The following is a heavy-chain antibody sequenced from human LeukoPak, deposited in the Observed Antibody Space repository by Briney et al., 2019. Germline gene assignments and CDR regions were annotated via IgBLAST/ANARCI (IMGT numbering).Heavy chain of an antibody. CDR3: AKGDMGWLQPPGY. V-gene: IGHV3-23*01. Sequence: GGSLRLSCAASGFTFSSYAMSWVRQAPGKGLEWVSAISGSGGSTYYADSVKGRFTISRDNSKNTLYLQMDSLRAEDTAVYYCAKGDMGWLQPPGYWGQGTLVTVSS. D-gene: IGHD5-24*01. CDR1: GFTFSSYA. J-gene: IGHJ4*02. CDR2: ISGSGGST.